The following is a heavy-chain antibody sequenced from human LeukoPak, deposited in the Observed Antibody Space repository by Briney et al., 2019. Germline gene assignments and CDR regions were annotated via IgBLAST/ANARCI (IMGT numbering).Heavy chain of an antibody. CDR3: ARHGEIAAAGYYYYYMDV. CDR1: GYTFTSYD. CDR2: MNPNSGNT. V-gene: IGHV1-8*01. D-gene: IGHD6-13*01. J-gene: IGHJ6*03. Sequence: ATVKVSCKASGYTFTSYDINWVRQATGQGLEWMGWMNPNSGNTGYAQKFQGRVTMTRNTSISTAYMELSSLRSEDPAVYYCARHGEIAAAGYYYYYMDVWGKGTTVTVSS.